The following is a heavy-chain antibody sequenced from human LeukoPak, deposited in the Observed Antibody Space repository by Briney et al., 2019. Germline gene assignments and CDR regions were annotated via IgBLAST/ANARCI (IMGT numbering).Heavy chain of an antibody. CDR1: GYTFTHHG. J-gene: IGHJ5*02. Sequence: ASVTVSYKPSGYTFTHHGIAWIRQAPGQGREWMGWINPKNGGTTYAQNFQGRVTMTRDTSISTAYMEISSLRSDDTAVYYCARGGSGSYSGWFDPWGQGTLVTVSS. CDR3: ARGGSGSYSGWFDP. V-gene: IGHV1-2*02. CDR2: INPKNGGT. D-gene: IGHD3-10*01.